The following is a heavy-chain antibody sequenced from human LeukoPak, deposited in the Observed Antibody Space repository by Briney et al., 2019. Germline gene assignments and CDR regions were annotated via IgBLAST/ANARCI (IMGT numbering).Heavy chain of an antibody. CDR3: ARDTNVGTPFDI. V-gene: IGHV4-59*01. Sequence: KPSETLSLTCTVSVGSISSYYWSWIRQPPGKGLEWIGYIYYSGSTNYNPSLKSRVTISVDTSKNQFSLKLSSVTAADTAVYYCARDTNVGTPFDIWGQGTMVTVSS. CDR1: VGSISSYY. CDR2: IYYSGST. J-gene: IGHJ3*02. D-gene: IGHD1-1*01.